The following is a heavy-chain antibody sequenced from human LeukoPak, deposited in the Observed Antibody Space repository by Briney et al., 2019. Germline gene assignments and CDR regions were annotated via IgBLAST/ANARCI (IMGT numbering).Heavy chain of an antibody. J-gene: IGHJ6*02. V-gene: IGHV1-69*04. CDR1: VGTFSSYA. D-gene: IGHD3-9*01. CDR2: IIPILGIA. Sequence: GASVKGSCKASVGTFSSYAISWVRQAPGQGLEWMGRIIPILGIANYAQKFQGRVTITADKSTSTAYMELSSLRSEDTAVYYCARDDYDILTGYYYYYYGMDVWGQGTTVTVSS. CDR3: ARDDYDILTGYYYYYYGMDV.